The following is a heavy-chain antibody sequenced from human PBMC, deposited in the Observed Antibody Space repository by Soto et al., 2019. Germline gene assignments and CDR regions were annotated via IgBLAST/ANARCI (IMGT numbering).Heavy chain of an antibody. Sequence: PPETLSLTCAFADGSISITYWGNWFRQTPGKGLEWIGEIYHSGSTNYNQSLRSRVAMSVDDSKNQFSLRLTSVTAADTAVYYCARGRRGEFNYESPGWFDPWGQGTLVTVSS. J-gene: IGHJ5*02. CDR2: IYHSGST. D-gene: IGHD3-22*01. CDR3: ARGRRGEFNYESPGWFDP. V-gene: IGHV4-4*03. CDR1: DGSISITYW.